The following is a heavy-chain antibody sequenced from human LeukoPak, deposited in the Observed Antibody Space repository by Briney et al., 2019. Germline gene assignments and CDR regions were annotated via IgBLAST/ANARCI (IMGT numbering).Heavy chain of an antibody. Sequence: SQTLSLTCAVSGGSISSGGYSWSWIRQPPGKGLERIGYIYHSGSTYYNPSLKSRVTISVDRSKNQFSLKLSSVTAADTAVYYCARGAKGIAARVFDYWGQGTLVTVSS. D-gene: IGHD6-6*01. CDR1: GGSISSGGYS. V-gene: IGHV4-30-2*01. CDR2: IYHSGST. CDR3: ARGAKGIAARVFDY. J-gene: IGHJ4*02.